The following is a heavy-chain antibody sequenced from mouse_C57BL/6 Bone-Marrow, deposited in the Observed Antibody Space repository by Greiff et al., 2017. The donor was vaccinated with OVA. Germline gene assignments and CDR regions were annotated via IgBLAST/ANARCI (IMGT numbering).Heavy chain of an antibody. J-gene: IGHJ4*01. CDR2: IWSGGST. D-gene: IGHD2-14*01. CDR3: ARNYRRAMDY. CDR1: GFSLTSYG. Sequence: VMLVESGPGLVQPSQSLSITCTVSGFSLTSYGVHWVRQSPGKGLEWLGVIWSGGSTDYNAAFISRLSISKDNSKSQVFFKMNSLQADDTAIYYCARNYRRAMDYWGQGTSVTVSS. V-gene: IGHV2-2*01.